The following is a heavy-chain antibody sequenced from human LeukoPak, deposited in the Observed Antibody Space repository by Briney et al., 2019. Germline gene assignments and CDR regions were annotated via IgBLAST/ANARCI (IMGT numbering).Heavy chain of an antibody. CDR2: ITASGTAM. D-gene: IGHD1-26*01. J-gene: IGHJ4*02. CDR1: GFTFSDYY. V-gene: IGHV3-11*04. Sequence: GGSLRLSCAASGFTFSDYYMSWIRQAPGKGLEWVSHITASGTAMFYADSVKGRFTISRDNAKNSLYLQMNSLRDEDTAVYYCASSGSYRFDYWGQGTLVTVSS. CDR3: ASSGSYRFDY.